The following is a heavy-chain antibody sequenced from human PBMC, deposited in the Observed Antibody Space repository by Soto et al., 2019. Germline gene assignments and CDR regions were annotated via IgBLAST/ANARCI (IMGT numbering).Heavy chain of an antibody. CDR3: ARLGCSSTTCYVWDNWFDP. J-gene: IGHJ5*02. D-gene: IGHD2-2*01. CDR2: IYYSGST. V-gene: IGHV4-59*01. Sequence: PSETLSLTCTVSGGSISSYYWSWIRQPPGKGLEWIGYIYYSGSTKYNPSLKSRVTISVDTSKNQFSLKLSSVTAADTAVYYCARLGCSSTTCYVWDNWFDPWGQGTLVTVSS. CDR1: GGSISSYY.